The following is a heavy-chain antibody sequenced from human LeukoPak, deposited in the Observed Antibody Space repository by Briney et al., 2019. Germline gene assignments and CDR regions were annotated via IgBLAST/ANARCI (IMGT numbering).Heavy chain of an antibody. Sequence: SETLSLTCTVSGGSISSSSYYWGSIRQPPGKGLEWIGSIYYSGSTYYNPSLKSRVTISADTSKNQFSLKLSSVTAADTAVYYCAKDTAMAIPPPYYYYYYMDVWGKGTTVTVSS. CDR3: AKDTAMAIPPPYYYYYYMDV. D-gene: IGHD5-18*01. J-gene: IGHJ6*03. CDR2: IYYSGST. V-gene: IGHV4-39*07. CDR1: GGSISSSSYY.